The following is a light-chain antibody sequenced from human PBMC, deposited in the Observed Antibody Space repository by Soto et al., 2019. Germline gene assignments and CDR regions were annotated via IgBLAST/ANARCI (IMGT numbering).Light chain of an antibody. Sequence: DIQMTQSPSSLSASVGDRVTITCPASQTISGYLNWYQQKPGKAPELLIYAASTLQIGVPSRFSGSGSGTEFALTSSSLQPDDFATYYCQHYNSYSEAFGQGTKVDIK. V-gene: IGKV1-5*01. J-gene: IGKJ1*01. CDR2: AAS. CDR1: QTISGY. CDR3: QHYNSYSEA.